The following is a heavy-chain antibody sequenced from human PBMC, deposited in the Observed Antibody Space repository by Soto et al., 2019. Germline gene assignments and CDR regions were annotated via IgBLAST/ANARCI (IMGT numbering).Heavy chain of an antibody. Sequence: EVQLLESGGGLVQPGGSLRLSCAASGFTFSSYAMSWVRQAPGKGLEWVSGLSGSGRTTYYADFVKGRFTISRDNSKNTLSLQMNSLRVEDTAVYYCVKGVARPLGLSVWGQGTTVTVSS. V-gene: IGHV3-23*01. CDR2: LSGSGRTT. J-gene: IGHJ6*02. D-gene: IGHD6-6*01. CDR1: GFTFSSYA. CDR3: VKGVARPLGLSV.